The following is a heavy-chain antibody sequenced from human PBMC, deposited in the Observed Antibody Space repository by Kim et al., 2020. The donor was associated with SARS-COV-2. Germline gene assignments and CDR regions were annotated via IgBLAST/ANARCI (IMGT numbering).Heavy chain of an antibody. V-gene: IGHV3-48*03. Sequence: TISGRSIKYADSVKGRFTISRDNAKTSLSLQMNSLRAEDTAVYYCATRRGWGQGTLVTVSS. J-gene: IGHJ4*02. CDR3: ATRRG. D-gene: IGHD3-10*01. CDR2: TISGRSI.